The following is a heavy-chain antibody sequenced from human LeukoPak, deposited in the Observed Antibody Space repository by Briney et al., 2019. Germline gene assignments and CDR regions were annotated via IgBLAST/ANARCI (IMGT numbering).Heavy chain of an antibody. Sequence: SETLSLTCSVSDDSITIYYWTWIRQPPGKGLEWFGYVDHTGSTNFNPSLNGRVSISSDTTKNLFSLRLRSVTAADTTVYFCARGRVSSSTWYSTYYYYFYMDVWGKGTTVTVSS. V-gene: IGHV4-59*01. CDR1: DDSITIYY. CDR2: VDHTGST. CDR3: ARGRVSSSTWYSTYYYYFYMDV. J-gene: IGHJ6*03. D-gene: IGHD1-1*01.